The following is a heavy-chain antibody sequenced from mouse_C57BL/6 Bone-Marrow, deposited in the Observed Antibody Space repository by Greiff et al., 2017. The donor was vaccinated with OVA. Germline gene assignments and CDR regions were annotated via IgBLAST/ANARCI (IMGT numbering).Heavy chain of an antibody. CDR1: GYTFTSYG. V-gene: IGHV1-81*01. Sequence: QVQLQQSGAELARPGASVKLSCKASGYTFTSYGISWVKQRTGQGLEWIGEIYPRSGNTYYNEKFKGKGTLTADKSSSTAYMELRSLTSEDSAVYFCAIYGYWYFDVWGTGTTVTVSS. D-gene: IGHD1-1*02. J-gene: IGHJ1*03. CDR3: AIYGYWYFDV. CDR2: IYPRSGNT.